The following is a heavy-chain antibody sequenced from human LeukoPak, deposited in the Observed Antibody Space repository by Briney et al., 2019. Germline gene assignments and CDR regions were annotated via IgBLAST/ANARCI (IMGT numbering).Heavy chain of an antibody. D-gene: IGHD6-13*01. CDR1: GYTFTGYY. CDR3: ARTHQQLDSNWFDP. V-gene: IGHV1-2*02. J-gene: IGHJ5*02. CDR2: INPNSGGT. Sequence: ASVKVSCKASGYTFTGYYMHWVRQAPGQGLEWMGWINPNSGGTNYAQNFQGRVTMTRDTSISTAYMELSRLRSDDTAVYYCARTHQQLDSNWFDPWGQGTLVTVSS.